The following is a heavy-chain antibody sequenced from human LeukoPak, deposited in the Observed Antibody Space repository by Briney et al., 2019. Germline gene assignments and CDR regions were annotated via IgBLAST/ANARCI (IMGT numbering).Heavy chain of an antibody. CDR2: IIPFLGTT. D-gene: IGHD6-6*01. CDR3: ARDVYRSIAALDGYNWFDP. V-gene: IGHV1-69*11. J-gene: IGHJ5*02. Sequence: ASVKVSCKASGGVFTTYAVSWVRQAPGQGLEWMGSIIPFLGTTNYAQKFQGRVTITTDESTSTAYMELSSLRSEDTAVYYCARDVYRSIAALDGYNWFDPWGQGTLVTVSS. CDR1: GGVFTTYA.